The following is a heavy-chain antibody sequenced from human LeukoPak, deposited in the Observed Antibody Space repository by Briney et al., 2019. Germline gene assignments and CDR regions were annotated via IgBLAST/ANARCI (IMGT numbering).Heavy chain of an antibody. Sequence: GGSLRLSCAISGLTFHDYALTWVRQAPGKGLEWVSTIVGDSSKTYYADSVKGRFTISRDNSNYMLFLHMNNLRAEDTAIYYCAKQPYNYYYLDVWGKGTTVTVSS. D-gene: IGHD2-21*01. CDR1: GLTFHDYA. CDR3: AKQPYNYYYLDV. CDR2: IVGDSSKT. J-gene: IGHJ6*03. V-gene: IGHV3-23*01.